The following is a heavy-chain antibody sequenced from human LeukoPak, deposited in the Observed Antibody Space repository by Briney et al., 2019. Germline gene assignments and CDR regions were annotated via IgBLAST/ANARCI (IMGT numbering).Heavy chain of an antibody. Sequence: SETLSLTCAVYGGSFSGYYWSWIRQPPGKGLEWIGEINHSGSTNYNPPLKSRVTISVDTSKNQFSLKLSSVTAADTAVYYCARGGTGTTKVRGWFDPWGQGTLVTVSS. J-gene: IGHJ5*02. V-gene: IGHV4-34*01. CDR3: ARGGTGTTKVRGWFDP. CDR1: GGSFSGYY. D-gene: IGHD1-1*01. CDR2: INHSGST.